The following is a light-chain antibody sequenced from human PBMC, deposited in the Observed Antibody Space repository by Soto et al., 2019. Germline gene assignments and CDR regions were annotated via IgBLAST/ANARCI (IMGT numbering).Light chain of an antibody. V-gene: IGKV3-15*01. J-gene: IGKJ5*01. CDR2: GAS. Sequence: EIVITQSPATLPVSPGERVTLSCRASQSVRSNLAWYQQKPGQAPRLLIYGASTRATGLPARFSGSGSGTDFTLTISSLQSEDFAVYYCQQYNTWPPITFGQGTRLEIK. CDR3: QQYNTWPPIT. CDR1: QSVRSN.